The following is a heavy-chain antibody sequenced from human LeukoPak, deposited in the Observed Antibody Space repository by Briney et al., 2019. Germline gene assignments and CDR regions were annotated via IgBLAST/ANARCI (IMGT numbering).Heavy chain of an antibody. V-gene: IGHV3-43*02. CDR1: GFIFDDYA. CDR3: ARESERSGWYDY. D-gene: IGHD6-19*01. CDR2: ISGDGGST. Sequence: GGSLRLSCAAPGFIFDDYAIHWVRHAPGKGLEWVSLISGDGGSTFYADSVKGRFTISRDNSKNSLYLQMSSLRSEDTALYYCARESERSGWYDYWGQGTLVTASS. J-gene: IGHJ4*02.